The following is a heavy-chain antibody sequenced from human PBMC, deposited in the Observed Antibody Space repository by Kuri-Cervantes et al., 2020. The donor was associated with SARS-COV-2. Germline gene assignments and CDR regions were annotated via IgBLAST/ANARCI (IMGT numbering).Heavy chain of an antibody. CDR3: ARVDDTAMVIAHGAFDI. CDR2: INPSGGST. J-gene: IGHJ3*02. D-gene: IGHD5-18*01. V-gene: IGHV1-46*01. Sequence: ASVKVSCKASGYTFTSYYMHWVRQAPGQGLEWMGIINPSGGSTSYAQKLQGRVTMTTDTSTSTAYVELRSLRSDDTAVYYCARVDDTAMVIAHGAFDIWGQGTMVTVSS. CDR1: GYTFTSYY.